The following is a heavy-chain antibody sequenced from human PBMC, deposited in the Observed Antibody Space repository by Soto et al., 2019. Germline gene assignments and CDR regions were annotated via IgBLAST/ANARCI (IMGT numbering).Heavy chain of an antibody. J-gene: IGHJ5*02. CDR3: ARAVYCGGDCYTRRGGS. Sequence: PGWSLRLSCAASGFTFSSYSMNWDRQAPGKGLEWVSSISSSSSYIYYADSVKGRFTISRDNAKNSLYLQMNSLRAEDTAVYYCARAVYCGGDCYTRRGGSWGQGTLVTVSS. D-gene: IGHD2-21*02. CDR2: ISSSSSYI. CDR1: GFTFSSYS. V-gene: IGHV3-21*01.